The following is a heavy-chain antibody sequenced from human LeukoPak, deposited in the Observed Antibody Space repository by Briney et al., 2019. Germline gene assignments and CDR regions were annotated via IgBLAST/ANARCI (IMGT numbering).Heavy chain of an antibody. V-gene: IGHV3-53*01. D-gene: IGHD5-18*01. J-gene: IGHJ6*02. CDR3: ARVRGYGWSYYYYGMDV. CDR2: IYSGGST. CDR1: GFTFSSYS. Sequence: PGGSLRLSCAASGFTFSSYSMNWVRQAPGKGLEWVSVIYSGGSTYYADSVKGRFTISRDNSKNTLYLQMNSLRAEDTAVYYCARVRGYGWSYYYYGMDVWGQGTTVTVSS.